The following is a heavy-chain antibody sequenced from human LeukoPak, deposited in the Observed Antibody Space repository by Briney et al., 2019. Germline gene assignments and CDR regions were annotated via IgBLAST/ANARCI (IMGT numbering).Heavy chain of an antibody. D-gene: IGHD3-22*01. V-gene: IGHV1-18*01. Sequence: ASVKVSCKASGYTFSSYGISWVRQAPGQGLEWMGWISAYNGNTNCAQKFQGRVTMTTDTSTSTAYMELRSLRSDDTAVYYCARTTYDTSGVDVWGKGTTVTVSS. CDR1: GYTFSSYG. J-gene: IGHJ6*04. CDR2: ISAYNGNT. CDR3: ARTTYDTSGVDV.